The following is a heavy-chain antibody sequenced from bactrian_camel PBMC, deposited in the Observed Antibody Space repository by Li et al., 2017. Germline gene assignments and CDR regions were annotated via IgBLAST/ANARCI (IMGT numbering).Heavy chain of an antibody. CDR1: GFTFSNYA. CDR2: LISSGGST. Sequence: DVQLVESGGGLVQPGGSLRLSCAASGFTFSNYAMSWVRQAPGKGLEWVSLISSGGSTLYADSVQGRFTISQDSAKTTVYLQMNSLKPEDSAMYYCAADHRNCYSWVGNSSYVDYWGQGTQVTVS. V-gene: IGHV3S40*01. CDR3: AADHRNCYSWVGNSSYVDY. J-gene: IGHJ4*01. D-gene: IGHD5*01.